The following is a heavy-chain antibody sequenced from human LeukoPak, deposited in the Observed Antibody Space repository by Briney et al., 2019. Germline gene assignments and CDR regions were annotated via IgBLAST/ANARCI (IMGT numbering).Heavy chain of an antibody. Sequence: GGSLRLSCAASGFTFSSYSMNWVRQAPGKGLEWVSSISSSSSYIYYADSVKGRFTISRDNAKNSLYLQMNSLRSEDTAVYYCARDPDFWSGYIKFDAFDIWGQGTMVTVSS. CDR2: ISSSSSYI. D-gene: IGHD3-3*01. CDR3: ARDPDFWSGYIKFDAFDI. V-gene: IGHV3-21*04. J-gene: IGHJ3*02. CDR1: GFTFSSYS.